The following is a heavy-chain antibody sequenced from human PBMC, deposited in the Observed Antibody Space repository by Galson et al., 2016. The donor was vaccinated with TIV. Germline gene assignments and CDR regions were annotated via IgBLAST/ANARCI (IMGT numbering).Heavy chain of an antibody. V-gene: IGHV1-69*02. CDR1: GGTFHKYT. CDR2: IVPNLGMT. CDR3: HVVLTSGDSYGLDV. D-gene: IGHD3-22*01. Sequence: SVKVSCKASGGTFHKYTISWVRQAPGQGLEWMGRIVPNLGMTNYAEKFQGRVTITADRSTSTAYMELSSLRYEDTAVYYSHVVLTSGDSYGLDVRGQGTTVTVSS. J-gene: IGHJ6*02.